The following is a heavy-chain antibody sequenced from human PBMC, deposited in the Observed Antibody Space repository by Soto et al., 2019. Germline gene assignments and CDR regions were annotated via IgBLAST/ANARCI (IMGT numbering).Heavy chain of an antibody. J-gene: IGHJ4*02. Sequence: SETLSLTCAVSGYSISSGYYWGWIRQPPGKGLEWIGSIYHSGSTYYNPSLKSRVTISVDTSKNQFSLKLSSVTAADTAVYYCARLAGYPFDYWGQGTLVTVSS. CDR2: IYHSGST. D-gene: IGHD5-18*01. V-gene: IGHV4-38-2*01. CDR1: GYSISSGYY. CDR3: ARLAGYPFDY.